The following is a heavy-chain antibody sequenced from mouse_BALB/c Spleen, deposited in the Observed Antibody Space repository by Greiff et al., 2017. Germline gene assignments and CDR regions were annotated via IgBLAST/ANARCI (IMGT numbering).Heavy chain of an antibody. CDR2: ISYSGST. CDR1: GYSITSDYA. Sequence: VQLQESGPGLVKPSQSLSLTCTVTGYSITSDYAWNWIRQFPGNKLEWMGYISYSGSTSYNPSLKSRISITRDTSKNQFFLQLNSVTTEDTATYYCAREYGNLFDYWGQGTTLTVSS. CDR3: AREYGNLFDY. D-gene: IGHD2-10*02. V-gene: IGHV3-2*02. J-gene: IGHJ2*01.